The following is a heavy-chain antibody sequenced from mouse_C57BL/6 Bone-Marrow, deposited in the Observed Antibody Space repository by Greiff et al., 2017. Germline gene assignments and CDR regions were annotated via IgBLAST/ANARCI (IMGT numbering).Heavy chain of an antibody. J-gene: IGHJ3*01. Sequence: QVTLKESGAELVRPGASVKLSCKASGYTFTDYYINWVKQRPGQGLEWIARIYPGSGNTYYNEKFKGKATLTAEKSSSTAYMQLSSLTSEDSAVYFCARGGPAWFAYWGQGTLVTVSA. CDR1: GYTFTDYY. CDR2: IYPGSGNT. CDR3: ARGGPAWFAY. V-gene: IGHV1-76*01.